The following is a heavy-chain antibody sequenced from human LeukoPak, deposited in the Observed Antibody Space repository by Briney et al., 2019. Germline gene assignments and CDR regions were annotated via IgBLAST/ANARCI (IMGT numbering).Heavy chain of an antibody. V-gene: IGHV3-33*01. Sequence: GRSLRLSCTASGFTFRTYGMHWVRQAPGKGLEWVAVIWYDGGKKYYADSAKGRFTISRDNSKNTLSLQMSSPRAEDTAVYYCARDRYPDSSGYSAVLDQWGQGTLVIVSS. D-gene: IGHD3-22*01. CDR1: GFTFRTYG. CDR3: ARDRYPDSSGYSAVLDQ. J-gene: IGHJ4*02. CDR2: IWYDGGKK.